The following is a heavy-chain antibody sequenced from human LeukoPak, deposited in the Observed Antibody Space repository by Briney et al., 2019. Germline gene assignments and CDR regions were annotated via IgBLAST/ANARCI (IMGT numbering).Heavy chain of an antibody. J-gene: IGHJ4*02. V-gene: IGHV4-39*01. CDR1: GGSISSSSYY. CDR3: ARHCGDGYKGPSYFDY. Sequence: SETLSLTCTVSGGSISSSSYYWGWIRQPPGKGLEWIGSIDYSGSTYYNPSLKSRVTISVDTSKNQFSLKLSSVTAADTAVYYCARHCGDGYKGPSYFDYLGQGTLVTVSS. D-gene: IGHD5-24*01. CDR2: IDYSGST.